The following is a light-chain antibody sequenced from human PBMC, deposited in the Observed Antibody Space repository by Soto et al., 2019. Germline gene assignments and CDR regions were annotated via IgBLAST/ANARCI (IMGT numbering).Light chain of an antibody. CDR3: QQRSNWPLT. J-gene: IGKJ4*01. CDR1: QSVSSY. V-gene: IGKV3-11*01. Sequence: EIVLTQSPATLSLSPGERATLSCRASQSVSSYLAWYQQKPGQAPRLLIYDASNRATGIPARFSGSGSGTYFTLTISSLEPEDFAVYYCQQRSNWPLTFGGGTKGESK. CDR2: DAS.